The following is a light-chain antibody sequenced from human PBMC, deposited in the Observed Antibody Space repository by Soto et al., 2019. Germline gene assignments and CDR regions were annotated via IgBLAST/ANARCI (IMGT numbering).Light chain of an antibody. CDR3: SSYAGSNNLV. J-gene: IGLJ2*01. V-gene: IGLV2-8*01. Sequence: QSVLTQPPSASGSPGQSVTISCTGTSSDVGAYNYVSWYQQHPSKAPKLMIYEVSERPSGVPDRFSGSKSGNTASLTVSGLQAEDEADYYCSSYAGSNNLVFGGGTKVTVL. CDR2: EVS. CDR1: SSDVGAYNY.